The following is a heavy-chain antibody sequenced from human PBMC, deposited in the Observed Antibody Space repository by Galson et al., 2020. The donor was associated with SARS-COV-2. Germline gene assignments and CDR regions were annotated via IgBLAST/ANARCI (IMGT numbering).Heavy chain of an antibody. D-gene: IGHD5-18*01. J-gene: IGHJ3*02. CDR2: INPNSGGT. V-gene: IGHV1-2*02. CDR3: ARDGTAMVTNGFDI. Sequence: ASVKVSCKASGYTFTGYYMHWVRQAPGQGLEWMGWINPNSGGTNYAQKFQGRVTMTRDTSISIAYMELSRLRSDDTAVYHCARDGTAMVTNGFDIWGQGTMVTVSS. CDR1: GYTFTGYY.